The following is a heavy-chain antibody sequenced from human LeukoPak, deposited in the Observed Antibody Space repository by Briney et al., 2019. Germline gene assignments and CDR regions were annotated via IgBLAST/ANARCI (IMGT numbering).Heavy chain of an antibody. D-gene: IGHD3-22*01. CDR1: GFTFSSFG. CDR2: MWYDGSST. CDR3: ARDRVIYFDY. V-gene: IGHV3-33*01. Sequence: GRSLRLSCAASGFTFSSFGMHWVRQAPGKGLEWLAVMWYDGSSTYYADSVKGRFTISRDNSKNTLYLQMNSLRAEDTAVYYYARDRVIYFDYWGQGTLVTVSS. J-gene: IGHJ4*02.